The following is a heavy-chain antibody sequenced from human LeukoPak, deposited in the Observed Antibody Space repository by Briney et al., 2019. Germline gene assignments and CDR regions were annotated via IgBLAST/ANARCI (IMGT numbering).Heavy chain of an antibody. CDR3: ARAQNYYYYGMDV. CDR1: GYSFTSYW. V-gene: IGHV5-51*01. CDR2: IYPGDSDT. Sequence: GESLKISCKGSGYSFTSYWIGWVRQLPGKGLEWMGIIYPGDSDTRYSPSFQGQVTISADKSISTAYLQWSSLKASDTAMYYCARAQNYYYYGMDVWGQGTTVTVSS. J-gene: IGHJ6*02.